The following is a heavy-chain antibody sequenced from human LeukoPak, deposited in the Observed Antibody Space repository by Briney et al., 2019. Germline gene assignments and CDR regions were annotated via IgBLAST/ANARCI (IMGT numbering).Heavy chain of an antibody. CDR3: AREGSGAAGTFDY. J-gene: IGHJ4*02. CDR2: IYYSGIT. D-gene: IGHD6-19*01. CDR1: GGSISSYY. V-gene: IGHV4-59*01. Sequence: SETLSLTCAVSGGSISSYYWAWIRQPPGKGLEWIGYIYYSGITDYNPSLESRVTMSVDTSKNQFSLKLTSVTAADTAVYYCAREGSGAAGTFDYWGQGTLVTVSS.